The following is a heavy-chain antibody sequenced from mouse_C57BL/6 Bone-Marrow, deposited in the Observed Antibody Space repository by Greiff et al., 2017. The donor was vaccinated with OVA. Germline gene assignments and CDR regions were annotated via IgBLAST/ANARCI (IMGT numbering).Heavy chain of an antibody. CDR2: IDPENGDT. Sequence: VQLQQSGAELVRPGASVKLSCTASGFNIKVDYMHWVKQRPEQGLEWIGWIDPENGDTEYASKFQGKATITADTSSNTAYLQLSSLTSEDTAVYYCTTNYYGSSYFDYWGQGTTLTVSS. CDR3: TTNYYGSSYFDY. D-gene: IGHD1-1*01. V-gene: IGHV14-4*01. J-gene: IGHJ2*01. CDR1: GFNIKVDY.